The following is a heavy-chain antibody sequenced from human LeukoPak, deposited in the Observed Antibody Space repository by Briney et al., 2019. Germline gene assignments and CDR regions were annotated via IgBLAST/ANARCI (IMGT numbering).Heavy chain of an antibody. J-gene: IGHJ4*02. CDR1: GFTFSSYA. D-gene: IGHD2-2*01. V-gene: IGHV3-30-3*01. CDR3: ARDGSSSPSTNPSQYFDY. Sequence: GGSLRLSCAASGFTFSSYAMHWDRQAPGKGLEWVAVISYDGSNKYYADSVKGRFTISRDNSKNTLYLQMNSLRAEDTAVYYCARDGSSSPSTNPSQYFDYWGQGTLVTVSS. CDR2: ISYDGSNK.